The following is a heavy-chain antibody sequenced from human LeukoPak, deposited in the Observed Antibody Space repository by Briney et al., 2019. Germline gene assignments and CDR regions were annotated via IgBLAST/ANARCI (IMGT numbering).Heavy chain of an antibody. V-gene: IGHV3-21*01. CDR3: ARGYSYGYDFDY. CDR2: ISSSSSYI. Sequence: PGGSLRLSCAASGFTFSSYSMNWVRQAPGKGLEWVSSISSSSSYIYYADSVKGRFTISRDNSKSTLYLQMNSLRAEDTAVYYCARGYSYGYDFDYWGQGTLVTVSS. J-gene: IGHJ4*02. D-gene: IGHD5-18*01. CDR1: GFTFSSYS.